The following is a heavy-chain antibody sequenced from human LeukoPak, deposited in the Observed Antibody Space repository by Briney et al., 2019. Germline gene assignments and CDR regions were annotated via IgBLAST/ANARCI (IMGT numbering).Heavy chain of an antibody. J-gene: IGHJ3*02. CDR2: ISYSGNT. D-gene: IGHD2-21*02. CDR3: ARHCGGDCVHAFDI. Sequence: SETLSLTCTVSGRSNSSSRSYWGWIRQPPGKGLEWIGTISYSGNTYYDPSLKSRVTISIDTSKNQFSLRLSSVTAADTAVHYCARHCGGDCVHAFDIWGQGTMVTVSS. CDR1: GRSNSSSRSY. V-gene: IGHV4-39*01.